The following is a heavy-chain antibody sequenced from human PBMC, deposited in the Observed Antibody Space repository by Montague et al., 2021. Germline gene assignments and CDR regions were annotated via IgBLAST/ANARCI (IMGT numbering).Heavy chain of an antibody. V-gene: IGHV3-74*01. CDR2: ITLDGSST. Sequence: FRSFSCAASGFSFSSYWMHWVRQAPGKGLLWVSRITLDGSSTTFADSVKGRFTTSRDNAKATLYLQMNSLRVEDTAVYYCARNLASAAPGAFDIWGQGTMVTVSS. J-gene: IGHJ3*02. CDR3: ARNLASAAPGAFDI. D-gene: IGHD6-13*01. CDR1: GFSFSSYW.